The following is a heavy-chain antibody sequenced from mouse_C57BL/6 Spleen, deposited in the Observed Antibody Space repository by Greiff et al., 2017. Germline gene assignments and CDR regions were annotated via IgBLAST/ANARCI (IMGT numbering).Heavy chain of an antibody. Sequence: QVQLQQSGAELVRPGTSVKMSCKASGYTFTNYWIGWAKQRPGHGLEWIGDIYPGGGYTNYNEKFKGKATLTADKSSSTAYMQFSSLTSEDSAIYYCARWGDYDGRDYYAIDYWGQGTSDTVSS. CDR2: IYPGGGYT. J-gene: IGHJ4*01. CDR1: GYTFTNYW. V-gene: IGHV1-63*01. D-gene: IGHD2-4*01. CDR3: ARWGDYDGRDYYAIDY.